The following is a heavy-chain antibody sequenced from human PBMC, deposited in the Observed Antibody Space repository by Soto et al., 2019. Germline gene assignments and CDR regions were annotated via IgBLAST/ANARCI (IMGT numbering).Heavy chain of an antibody. CDR3: ARSIVGAPHFDY. Sequence: GGSLRLSCTLSGFTFRRYGMPGKGLEWVASIWYDGNNKYYQDSVKGRFTISRDNSKNTLYLQMNSLRAEDTAVYYCARSIVGAPHFDYWGPGTLVTVSS. CDR2: IWYDGNNK. CDR1: GFTFRRYG. D-gene: IGHD1-26*01. J-gene: IGHJ4*02. V-gene: IGHV3-33*07.